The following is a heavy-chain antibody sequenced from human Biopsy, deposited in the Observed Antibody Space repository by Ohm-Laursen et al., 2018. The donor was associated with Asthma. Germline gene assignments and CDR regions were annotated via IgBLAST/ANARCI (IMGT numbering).Heavy chain of an antibody. CDR2: ILTKFDIT. CDR3: ARSYDTDSYPVLVLDY. J-gene: IGHJ4*02. D-gene: IGHD3-22*01. Sequence: SSVKVSCKASGGSFSNFAFSWVRQGPGHGLEWMGTILTKFDITPYAEKFQGRVTITADKSTSTTYMELSRLRSEDTAVYYCARSYDTDSYPVLVLDYWGQGTLVTVSS. V-gene: IGHV1-69*04. CDR1: GGSFSNFA.